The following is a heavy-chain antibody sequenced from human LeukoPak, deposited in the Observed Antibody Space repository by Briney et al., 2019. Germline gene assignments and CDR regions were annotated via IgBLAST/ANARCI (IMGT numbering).Heavy chain of an antibody. CDR2: IYTSGST. CDR1: GGSISSYY. J-gene: IGHJ4*02. D-gene: IGHD2-2*01. V-gene: IGHV4-4*07. CDR3: ARDRIVPAADTYFDY. Sequence: SETLSLTCTVSGGSISSYYWSWIRQPAGKGLEWIGRIYTSGSTNYNPSLKSRVTISVDTSKNQFSLKLSSVTAADTAVYYCARDRIVPAADTYFDYWGQGTLVTVSS.